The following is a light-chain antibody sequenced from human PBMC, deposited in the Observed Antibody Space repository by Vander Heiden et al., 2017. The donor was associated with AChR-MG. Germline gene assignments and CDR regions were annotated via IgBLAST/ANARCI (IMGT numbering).Light chain of an antibody. CDR2: GNN. CDR3: QSYDSSLSGSRV. CDR1: SSNIGAGFD. J-gene: IGLJ2*01. V-gene: IGLV1-40*01. Sequence: QSVLTQPPSVSGAPGQSVTISCTGSSSNIGAGFDVHWYQQLPGTAPKLLIYGNNNRPSGVPDRFSGSKSGTSASLAITGLQADDEADYHCQSYDSSLSGSRVFGGGTKLTVL.